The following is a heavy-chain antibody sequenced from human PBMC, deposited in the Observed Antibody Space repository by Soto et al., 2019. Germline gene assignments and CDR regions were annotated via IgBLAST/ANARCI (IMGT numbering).Heavy chain of an antibody. D-gene: IGHD3-22*01. Sequence: ASVKVSCKASCYTFPSYGISWVRQAPGQGLEWMGWISAYNGNTNYAQKLQGRVTMTTDTSTSTAYMELRSLRSDDTAVYYCARRGVVEGYYDSSGYYYSSLDYWGQGTLVTVSS. J-gene: IGHJ4*02. CDR1: CYTFPSYG. CDR2: ISAYNGNT. CDR3: ARRGVVEGYYDSSGYYYSSLDY. V-gene: IGHV1-18*01.